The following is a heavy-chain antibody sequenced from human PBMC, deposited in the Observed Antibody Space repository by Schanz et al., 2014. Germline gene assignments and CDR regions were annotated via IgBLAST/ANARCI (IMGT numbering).Heavy chain of an antibody. D-gene: IGHD2-2*01. CDR2: VRNKNNRYTT. Sequence: VQLVESGGGVVQFGRSLRLSCVASGFTFSSYGMHWVRQAPGKGLEWVGRVRNKNNRYTTEYAASVKGRFTISRDDSKNSLYLQMNSLKTEDTAMYYCARRASCSRIGCPFDSWGQGTLGTVSS. J-gene: IGHJ4*02. CDR3: ARRASCSRIGCPFDS. V-gene: IGHV3-72*01. CDR1: GFTFSSYG.